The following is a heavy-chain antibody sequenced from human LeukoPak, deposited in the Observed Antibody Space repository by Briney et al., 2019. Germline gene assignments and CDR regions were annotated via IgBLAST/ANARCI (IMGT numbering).Heavy chain of an antibody. Sequence: GGSLRLSCAASGFTFSDYYMSWIRQAPGKGLEWVSAISGSGGSTYYADSVKGRFTISRDNSKDTLYLQMNSLRAEDTAVYYCAKDSRYDILTGYYEAFDYWGQGTLVTVSS. CDR2: ISGSGGST. D-gene: IGHD3-9*01. CDR1: GFTFSDYY. V-gene: IGHV3-23*01. CDR3: AKDSRYDILTGYYEAFDY. J-gene: IGHJ4*02.